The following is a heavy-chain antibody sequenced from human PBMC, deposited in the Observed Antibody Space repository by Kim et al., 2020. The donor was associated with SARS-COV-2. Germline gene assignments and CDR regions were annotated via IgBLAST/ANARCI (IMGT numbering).Heavy chain of an antibody. J-gene: IGHJ1*01. CDR3: AKVSSGSSGWFEYFQH. CDR2: IRGSGGST. V-gene: IGHV3-23*01. CDR1: GFTFNSYA. Sequence: GGSLRLSCAASGFTFNSYAMSWVRQAPGKGLEWVSGIRGSGGSTNYADSVKGRFTISRDNSKNTLYLQMDSLRAADTALYYCAKVSSGSSGWFEYFQHWGQGTLVTVSS. D-gene: IGHD6-19*01.